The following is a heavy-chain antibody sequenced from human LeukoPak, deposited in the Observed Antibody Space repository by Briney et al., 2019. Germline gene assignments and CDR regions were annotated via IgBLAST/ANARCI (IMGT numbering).Heavy chain of an antibody. CDR3: ARLVPASMGGIPSDY. Sequence: ASVKVSCKASGYTFTGYYMHGVRQAPGQGLEWMGRINPNSGGTNYAQKFQGRVTMTRDTSISTAYMELSRLRSDDTAVYYCARLVPASMGGIPSDYWGQGTLVTVSS. J-gene: IGHJ4*02. CDR1: GYTFTGYY. V-gene: IGHV1-2*06. D-gene: IGHD2-2*01. CDR2: INPNSGGT.